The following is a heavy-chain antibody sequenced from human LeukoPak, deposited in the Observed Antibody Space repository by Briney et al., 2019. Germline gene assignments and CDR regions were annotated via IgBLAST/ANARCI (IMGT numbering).Heavy chain of an antibody. CDR2: INWNSDSI. D-gene: IGHD3-22*01. CDR1: GFTFDDYA. CDR3: AKGDSSTPKYYLGY. J-gene: IGHJ4*02. V-gene: IGHV3-9*01. Sequence: GGSLRLSCAASGFTFDDYAMHWVRQAPGKGLEWVSGINWNSDSIDYADSVKGRFTISRDNAKNSLYLQMNSLRPEDTALYYCAKGDSSTPKYYLGYWGQGTLVTVSS.